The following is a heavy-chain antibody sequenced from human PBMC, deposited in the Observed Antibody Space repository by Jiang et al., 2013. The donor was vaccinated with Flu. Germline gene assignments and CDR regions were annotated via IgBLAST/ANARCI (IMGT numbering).Heavy chain of an antibody. CDR2: IYYSGST. CDR3: ARLAAVAAPWEYYFDY. D-gene: IGHD6-19*01. V-gene: IGHV4-39*01. Sequence: LLKPSETLSLTCTVSGGSISSSSYYWGWIRQPPGKGLEWIGSIYYSGSTYYNPSLKSRVTISVDTSKNQFSLKLSSVTAADTAVYYCARLAAVAAPWEYYFDYWGQGTLVTVSS. CDR1: GGSISSSSYY. J-gene: IGHJ4*02.